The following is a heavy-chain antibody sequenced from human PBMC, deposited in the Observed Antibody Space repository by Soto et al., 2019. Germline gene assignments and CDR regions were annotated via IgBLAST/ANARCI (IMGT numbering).Heavy chain of an antibody. V-gene: IGHV3-23*01. CDR3: YGGKDGPPYSFYSGMDV. Sequence: EVQLLESGGDLVQPGGSLRLSCLASGFTFTSYAMNWVRQTPGKGLEWVSTINPTAEITYYADSVKGRFSIFKDNSRNILYLQMNSLRAEDTAIYYCYGGKDGPPYSFYSGMDVWGQGTTVTVSS. D-gene: IGHD3-16*01. CDR2: INPTAEIT. J-gene: IGHJ6*02. CDR1: GFTFTSYA.